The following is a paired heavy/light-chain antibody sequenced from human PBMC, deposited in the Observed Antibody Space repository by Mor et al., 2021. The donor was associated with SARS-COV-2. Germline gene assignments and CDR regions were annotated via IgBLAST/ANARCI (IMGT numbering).Heavy chain of an antibody. CDR2: INTNTGNP. Sequence: QVQLVQSGSELKKPGASVKVSCKASGYIFTRYSMNWVRQAPGQGLEWMGWINTNTGNPTYAQGFTGRFVFSLDTSVNTAYLQISSLKAEDTAVYYCARVSHCGGDCYRFDYWGQGTLVTVSS. CDR1: GYIFTRYS. D-gene: IGHD2-21*02. J-gene: IGHJ4*02. CDR3: ARVSHCGGDCYRFDY. V-gene: IGHV7-4-1*02.
Light chain of an antibody. CDR2: GNS. V-gene: IGLV3-21*02. J-gene: IGLJ1*01. CDR3: QVWDSSSEV. CDR1: NIGSKS. Sequence: SYVLTQPPSVSVAPGQTARITCGGNNIGSKSVHWYQQKPGQAPVLVVYGNSDRPSGIPERFSGSNSGNTATLTISRVEAGDEADYYCQVWDSSSEVFGTGTKVTVL.